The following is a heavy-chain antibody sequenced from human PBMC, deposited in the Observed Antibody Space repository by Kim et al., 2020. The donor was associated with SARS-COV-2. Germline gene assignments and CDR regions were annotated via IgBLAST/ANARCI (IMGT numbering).Heavy chain of an antibody. CDR3: AREEGATYYYYGMDV. V-gene: IGHV4-30-4*01. CDR2: IYYSGST. D-gene: IGHD1-26*01. CDR1: GGSISSGDYY. J-gene: IGHJ6*02. Sequence: SETLSLTCTVSGGSISSGDYYWSWIRHPPGKGLEWIGYIYYSGSTYYNPSLKSRVTISVDTSKNQFSLKLSSVTAADTAVYYCAREEGATYYYYGMDVWGQGTTVTVSS.